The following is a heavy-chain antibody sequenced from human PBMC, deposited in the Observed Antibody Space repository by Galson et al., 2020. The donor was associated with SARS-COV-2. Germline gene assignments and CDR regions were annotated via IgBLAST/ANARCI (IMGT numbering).Heavy chain of an antibody. V-gene: IGHV3-43D*04. D-gene: IGHD1-26*01. CDR3: AKDPSWGVGAAAAPSFDY. CDR2: ISWDGRST. CDR1: GFTFVDYA. J-gene: IGHJ4*02. Sequence: GGSLRLSCAASGFTFVDYAMHWVRQAPGKGLEWVSLISWDGRSTYSADSVKGRFTISRDNSKNSLHLQMNSLRVEDTGLYYCAKDPSWGVGAAAAPSFDYWGRGTLVTVSS.